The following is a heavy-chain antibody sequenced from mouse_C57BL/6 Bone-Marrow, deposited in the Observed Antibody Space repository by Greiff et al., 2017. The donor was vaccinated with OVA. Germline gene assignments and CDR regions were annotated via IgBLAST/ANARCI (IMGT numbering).Heavy chain of an antibody. CDR2: ISNGGGST. CDR3: ARRHYYGSSYGYFDV. Sequence: EVQRVESGGGLVQPGGSLKLSCAASGFTFSDYYMYWVRQTPEKRLEWVAYISNGGGSTYYPDTVKGRFTISRDNAKNTLYLQMSRLKSEDTAMYYCARRHYYGSSYGYFDVWGTGTTVTVSS. D-gene: IGHD1-1*01. CDR1: GFTFSDYY. V-gene: IGHV5-12*01. J-gene: IGHJ1*03.